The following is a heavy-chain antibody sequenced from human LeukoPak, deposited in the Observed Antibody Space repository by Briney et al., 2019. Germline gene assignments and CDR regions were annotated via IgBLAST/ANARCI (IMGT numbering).Heavy chain of an antibody. J-gene: IGHJ4*02. D-gene: IGHD2-2*01. V-gene: IGHV3-21*01. CDR3: ANHLACGSTTCPSFDD. CDR2: ISHSGYDI. Sequence: GGSLRLSCAASGFTFSSYSMNWVRQAPGKGLEWVASISHSGYDIYYADSVKGRFTISRDNARYSLSLQMNNLRADDTAVYYCANHLACGSTTCPSFDDWGQGTLVTVSS. CDR1: GFTFSSYS.